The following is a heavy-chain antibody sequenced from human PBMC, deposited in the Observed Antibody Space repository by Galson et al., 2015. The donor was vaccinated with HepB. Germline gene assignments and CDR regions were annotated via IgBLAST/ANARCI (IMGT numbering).Heavy chain of an antibody. J-gene: IGHJ3*01. CDR2: ISSNGDDT. CDR1: GFKFYNYA. CDR3: SNDAFDV. V-gene: IGHV3-64*05. Sequence: SLRLSCAASGFKFYNYAMHWLRQAPGKRLEYVSAISSNGDDTWYADSVKGRFTISRDNSKNTLYVQMSTLRPEDTAVYYCSNDAFDVWGQRD.